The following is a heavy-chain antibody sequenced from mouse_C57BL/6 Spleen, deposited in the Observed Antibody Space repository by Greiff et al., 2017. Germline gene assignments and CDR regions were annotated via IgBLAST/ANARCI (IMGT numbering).Heavy chain of an antibody. D-gene: IGHD1-1*02. Sequence: EVKVVESGGGLVKPGGSLKLSCAASGFTFSDYGMHWVRQAPEKGLEWVAYISSGSSTIYYADTVKGRFTISRDNAKNTLFLQMTSLRSEDTAMYYCASSQLWWVDYWGQGTTLTVSS. CDR2: ISSGSSTI. CDR1: GFTFSDYG. J-gene: IGHJ2*01. V-gene: IGHV5-17*01. CDR3: ASSQLWWVDY.